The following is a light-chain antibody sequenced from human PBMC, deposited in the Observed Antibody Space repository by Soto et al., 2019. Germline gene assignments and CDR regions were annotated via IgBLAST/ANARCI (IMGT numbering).Light chain of an antibody. J-gene: IGKJ1*01. CDR2: GAS. CDR3: QQYNNWPQT. V-gene: IGKV3-15*01. Sequence: EIVMTQSPATLSVSPGERATISCRASQSVSSNLAWYQQKPGQAPSLLIYGASTRATGIPARFSGSGSGTEFTLTISSLQSEDFAVYYCQQYNNWPQTFGQGTQVEIK. CDR1: QSVSSN.